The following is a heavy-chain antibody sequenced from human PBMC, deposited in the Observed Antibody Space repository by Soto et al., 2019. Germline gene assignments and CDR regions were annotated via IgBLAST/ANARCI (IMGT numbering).Heavy chain of an antibody. Sequence: PGESLKISCKGSGDSFNNYWISWMRQMPGKGLEWMGRIDPSDSYRTYNPAFQGHVTISVDKSISTAYVQWTRLEASDSAIYYCSNGVCSFFYNHDMDVWGQGTTVTVSS. CDR2: IDPSDSYR. J-gene: IGHJ6*02. CDR1: GDSFNNYW. CDR3: SNGVCSFFYNHDMDV. V-gene: IGHV5-10-1*01. D-gene: IGHD2-8*01.